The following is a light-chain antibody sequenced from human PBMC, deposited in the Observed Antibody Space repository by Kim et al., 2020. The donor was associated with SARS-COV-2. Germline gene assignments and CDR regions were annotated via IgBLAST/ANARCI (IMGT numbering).Light chain of an antibody. CDR2: SAS. CDR1: QSISTY. Sequence: SASVGDSVTITCRASQSISTYLNWYQQKPGKAPKLLIYSASTLESGVPSRFSGSGSGTDFTLTIRNLQPEDFVTYFCQQSYGIPLTFGGGTKLEIK. V-gene: IGKV1-39*01. CDR3: QQSYGIPLT. J-gene: IGKJ4*01.